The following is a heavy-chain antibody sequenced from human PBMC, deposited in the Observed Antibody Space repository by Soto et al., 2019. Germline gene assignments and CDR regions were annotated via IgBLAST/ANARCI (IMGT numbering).Heavy chain of an antibody. Sequence: EVQLVESGGGLVQPGGSLRLSCVDSGFTFSRYWMSWVRQAPVKGLGWVGKIKQDGSEENYVDSVKGRFTISRDNAKNSMYLQKNSLRAEDTAVYYGARIASSGRGWDVWGQGTTVVVSS. J-gene: IGHJ6*02. V-gene: IGHV3-7*01. D-gene: IGHD3-10*01. CDR3: ARIASSGRGWDV. CDR2: IKQDGSEE. CDR1: GFTFSRYW.